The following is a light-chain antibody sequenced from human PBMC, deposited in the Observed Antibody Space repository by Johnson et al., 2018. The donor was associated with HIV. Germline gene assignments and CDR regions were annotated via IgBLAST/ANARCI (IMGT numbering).Light chain of an antibody. CDR3: GTLDSSLRTAF. V-gene: IGLV1-51*01. CDR1: SSNIGKNY. J-gene: IGLJ1*01. CDR2: DNN. Sequence: QSVLTQPPSVSAAPGQKVTISCSGSSSNIGKNYVSWYQQLPGTAPKLLIYDNNKRPSGIPDRFSGSKSGTSATLGITGLQTWDEADYYCGTLDSSLRTAFFGTWTKVTVL.